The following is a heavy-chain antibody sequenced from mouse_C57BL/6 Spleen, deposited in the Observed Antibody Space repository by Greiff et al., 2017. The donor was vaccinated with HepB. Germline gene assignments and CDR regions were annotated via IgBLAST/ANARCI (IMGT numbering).Heavy chain of an antibody. CDR3: ARNPFSSGAY. CDR2: IWSGGST. Sequence: VKLVESGPGLVQPSQSLSITCTVSGFSLTSYGVHWVRQSPGKGLEWLGVIWSGGSTDYNAAFISRLSISKDNSKSQVFFKMNSLQADDTAIYYCARNPFSSGAYWGQGTLVTVSA. J-gene: IGHJ3*01. V-gene: IGHV2-2*01. CDR1: GFSLTSYG. D-gene: IGHD1-1*01.